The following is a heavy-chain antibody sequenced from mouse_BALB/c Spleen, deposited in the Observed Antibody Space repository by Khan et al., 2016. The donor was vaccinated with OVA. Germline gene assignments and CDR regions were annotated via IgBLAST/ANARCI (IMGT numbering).Heavy chain of an antibody. CDR2: INPNNGDT. J-gene: IGHJ3*01. Sequence: QVQLQQPGAELVKPGASVKISCKASGYTFTSYYMYWVQQRLGQGLEWIGGINPNNGDTHFNEKFKNKATLTVDKSSSTAYMQLSSLTSEDSAVYYCARSGYGNPFAYWGQGTLVTVSA. CDR1: GYTFTSYY. V-gene: IGHV1S81*02. CDR3: ARSGYGNPFAY. D-gene: IGHD2-1*01.